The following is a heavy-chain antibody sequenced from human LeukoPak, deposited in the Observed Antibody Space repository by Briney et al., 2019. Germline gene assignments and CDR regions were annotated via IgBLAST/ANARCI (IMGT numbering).Heavy chain of an antibody. Sequence: GGSLRLSCVASGFPFSSYGMHWVRQAPGKGLEWVAVIWSVGGAEYYADSVKGRFTISRDNSKNMLFLQMNSLRAEDTAVYYCAREMAGYEFDYWGQGTLVTVSS. D-gene: IGHD5-12*01. J-gene: IGHJ4*02. CDR2: IWSVGGAE. CDR1: GFPFSSYG. CDR3: AREMAGYEFDY. V-gene: IGHV3-33*01.